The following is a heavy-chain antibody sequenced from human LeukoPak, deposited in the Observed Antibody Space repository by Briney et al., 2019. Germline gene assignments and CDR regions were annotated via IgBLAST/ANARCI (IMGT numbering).Heavy chain of an antibody. D-gene: IGHD6-6*01. J-gene: IGHJ5*02. CDR1: GFTVSSNY. Sequence: GGSLRLSCAASGFTVSSNYMSWVRQAPGKGLEWVSVIYSGGSTYYADSVKGRFTISRDNSKNTLYLQMNSLRAEDTAVYYCERRGRSSSNLKNSWFDPWGQGTLVTVSS. V-gene: IGHV3-53*01. CDR2: IYSGGST. CDR3: ERRGRSSSNLKNSWFDP.